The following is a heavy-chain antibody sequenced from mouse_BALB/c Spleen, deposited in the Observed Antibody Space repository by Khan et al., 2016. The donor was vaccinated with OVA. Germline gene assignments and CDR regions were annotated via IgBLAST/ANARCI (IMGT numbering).Heavy chain of an antibody. CDR2: INTGGAYT. V-gene: IGHV5-6*01. CDR1: GFTFSTYG. D-gene: IGHD1-1*01. J-gene: IGHJ3*01. Sequence: VELVESGGDFVRPGGSLKLSCAASGFTFSTYGMSWVRQTPDKRLEWVATINTGGAYTYYPDSVKGRFTISRDNAKNTLYLQSSSLKSEDTAIYYCARLAYYYNSEGFAYWGQGTLVTVSA. CDR3: ARLAYYYNSEGFAY.